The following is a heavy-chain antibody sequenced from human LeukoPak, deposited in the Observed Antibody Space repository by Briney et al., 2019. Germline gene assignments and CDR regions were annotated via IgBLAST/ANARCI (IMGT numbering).Heavy chain of an antibody. CDR3: AKEGYSSNWPYFDY. J-gene: IGHJ4*02. V-gene: IGHV3-23*01. CDR1: GFTFSSYA. CDR2: ISGSGRNT. Sequence: GGSLRLSCGASGFTFSSYAMNWVRQAPGKGLEWVAAISGSGRNTYYADSVKGRFTISRDTSKNTLYLQMNTLRVGDTALYYCAKEGYSSNWPYFDYWGQGTLVTASS. D-gene: IGHD6-13*01.